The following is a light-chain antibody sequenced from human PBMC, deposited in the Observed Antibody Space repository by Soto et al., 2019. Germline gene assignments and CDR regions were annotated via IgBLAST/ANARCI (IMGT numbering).Light chain of an antibody. J-gene: IGKJ4*01. V-gene: IGKV1-33*01. CDR3: QQYVNLVT. CDR2: DAS. Sequence: DIQMTQSPSSLSASVGDRVTITCQASQDISNRLNWYQRKPGKAPKLLINDASNLEAGVPSRFSGSGSGTDFTFTISSLQPEDIATYYCQQYVNLVTFGGGTKLEIK. CDR1: QDISNR.